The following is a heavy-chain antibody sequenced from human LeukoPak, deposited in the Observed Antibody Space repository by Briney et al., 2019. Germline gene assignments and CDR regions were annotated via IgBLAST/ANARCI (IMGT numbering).Heavy chain of an antibody. CDR1: GGSIRSGDFY. CDR2: IYYSGST. J-gene: IGHJ4*02. D-gene: IGHD3-22*01. CDR3: ARAGDYYDSSGYSLDY. Sequence: SETLSLTCTVSGGSIRSGDFYWSWIRQPPGKGLEWIGYIYYSGSTNYNPSLKSRVTISKDTSKNQFSLKLSSVTAADTAVYYCARAGDYYDSSGYSLDYWGQGTLVTVSS. V-gene: IGHV4-30-4*01.